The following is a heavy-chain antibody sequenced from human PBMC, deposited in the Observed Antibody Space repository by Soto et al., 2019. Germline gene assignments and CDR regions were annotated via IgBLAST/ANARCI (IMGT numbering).Heavy chain of an antibody. CDR1: GYTFTNYW. Sequence: GESLKISCKVSGYTFTNYWIGWVRQMPGKGLEWMGIIYPGDSDTKYNPSFQGQVTISADKSITTTYLQWSSLKASDTAIYYCAASIFYYGMDVWGQGTTVTVSS. J-gene: IGHJ6*02. CDR3: AASIFYYGMDV. CDR2: IYPGDSDT. V-gene: IGHV5-51*01.